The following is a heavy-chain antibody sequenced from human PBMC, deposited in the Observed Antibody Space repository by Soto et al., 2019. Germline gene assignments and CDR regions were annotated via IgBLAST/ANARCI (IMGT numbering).Heavy chain of an antibody. CDR2: IRSKAYGGTT. V-gene: IGHV3-49*03. J-gene: IGHJ5*02. Sequence: PGGSLRLSCTASGFTFGDYAMSWFRQAPGKGLEWVGFIRSKAYGGTTEYAASVKGRFTISRDDSKSIAYLQMNSLKTEDTAVYYCTRAREDYSNWWFDPGGQGPLVNVSS. D-gene: IGHD4-4*01. CDR3: TRAREDYSNWWFDP. CDR1: GFTFGDYA.